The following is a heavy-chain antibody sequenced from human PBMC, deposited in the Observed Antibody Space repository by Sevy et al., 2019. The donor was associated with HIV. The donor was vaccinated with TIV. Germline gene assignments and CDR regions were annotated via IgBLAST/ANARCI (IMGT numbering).Heavy chain of an antibody. D-gene: IGHD3-9*01. Sequence: SCVVSGIIFTTSGMHWVRQAPGKGLEWVAVISYHGRNKFYADSVKGRSTISRVNSKNILYLQMNSLRAEDTAVYYCAKDFTGYNGMDVWGQGTMVTVSS. CDR3: AKDFTGYNGMDV. J-gene: IGHJ6*02. V-gene: IGHV3-30*18. CDR1: GIIFTTSG. CDR2: ISYHGRNK.